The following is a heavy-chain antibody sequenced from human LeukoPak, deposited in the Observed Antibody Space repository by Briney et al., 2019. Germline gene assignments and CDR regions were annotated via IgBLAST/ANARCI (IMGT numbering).Heavy chain of an antibody. J-gene: IGHJ6*03. CDR1: GYTFTSYG. D-gene: IGHD3-10*01. CDR2: ISAYNGNT. V-gene: IGHV1-18*01. Sequence: ASVKVSCKASGYTFTSYGISWVRQAPGQGLERMGWISAYNGNTNYAQKLQGRVTMTTDTSTSTAYMELRSLRSDDTAVYYCARGNYGSGSYYFSYYYYYYMDVWGKGTTVTISS. CDR3: ARGNYGSGSYYFSYYYYYYMDV.